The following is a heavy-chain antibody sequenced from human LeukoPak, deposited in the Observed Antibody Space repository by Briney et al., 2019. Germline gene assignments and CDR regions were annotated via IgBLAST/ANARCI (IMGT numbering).Heavy chain of an antibody. Sequence: KPGGSLRFSCAASGFTFSDSFMNWIRQAPGKGLEWLSYISHSGSNLDYAESVRGRFTISRDNANHSLYLQINSLRAEDTAVYYCARGDSSGVPDYWGQGTLVTVSS. CDR1: GFTFSDSF. CDR3: ARGDSSGVPDY. D-gene: IGHD3-22*01. V-gene: IGHV3-11*01. J-gene: IGHJ4*02. CDR2: ISHSGSNL.